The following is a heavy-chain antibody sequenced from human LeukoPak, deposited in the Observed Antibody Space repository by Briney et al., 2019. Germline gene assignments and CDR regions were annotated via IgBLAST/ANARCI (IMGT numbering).Heavy chain of an antibody. D-gene: IGHD3-22*01. CDR3: ARDTVYYYDRSGYYYFDY. CDR1: GGSISSYY. V-gene: IGHV4-59*12. Sequence: SETLSLTCTASGGSISSYYWSWIRQPPGKGLEWIGYIYYSGSTNYNPSLKSRVTISVDTSKNQFSLKLSSVTAADTAVYYCARDTVYYYDRSGYYYFDYWGQGTLVTVSS. J-gene: IGHJ4*02. CDR2: IYYSGST.